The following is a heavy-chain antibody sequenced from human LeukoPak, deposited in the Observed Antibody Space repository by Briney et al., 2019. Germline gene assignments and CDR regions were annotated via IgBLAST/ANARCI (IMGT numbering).Heavy chain of an antibody. Sequence: PGASVKLSCKASGYTFTSYGISWVRQAPGQGLEWMGWISVYTGKTYYAQKFQARVTMTTDTSTTTAYMELQSLRSDDTAVYYCAKDRGWQYADHETVAVEHSGQETLVTASS. D-gene: IGHD2-15*01. V-gene: IGHV1-18*01. J-gene: IGHJ4*02. CDR2: ISVYTGKT. CDR3: AKDRGWQYADHETVAVEH. CDR1: GYTFTSYG.